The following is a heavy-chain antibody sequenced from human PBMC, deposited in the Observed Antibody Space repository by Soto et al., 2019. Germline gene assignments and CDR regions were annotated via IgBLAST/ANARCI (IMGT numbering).Heavy chain of an antibody. CDR3: AKHDYGGNSAYFQH. J-gene: IGHJ1*01. D-gene: IGHD4-17*01. Sequence: AGSLTLSCTISGFIVSSAWMNWVRHAPGKGLEWVGRIKSKIDGGSTYYADSVKGRFTISRDNSKNTLYLQMNSLRAEDTAVYYCAKHDYGGNSAYFQHWGQGTLVTVSS. V-gene: IGHV3-15*07. CDR2: IKSKIDGGST. CDR1: GFIVSSAW.